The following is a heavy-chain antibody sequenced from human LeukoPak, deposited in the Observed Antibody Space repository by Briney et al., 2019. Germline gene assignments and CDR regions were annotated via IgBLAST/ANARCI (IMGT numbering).Heavy chain of an antibody. J-gene: IGHJ3*02. CDR2: VKQDEREK. D-gene: IGHD5-12*01. V-gene: IGHV3-7*02. CDR3: VRPVIVTTRVAFDM. CDR1: GFAFSDCW. Sequence: GGSLRLSCAASGFAFSDCWMCWVRLAQGKGLEWVANVKQDEREKYYVAPVRGRVTLSRDNGTKSLYPEMKRLRPQDTALYYCVRPVIVTTRVAFDMWGQGTMVTVSS.